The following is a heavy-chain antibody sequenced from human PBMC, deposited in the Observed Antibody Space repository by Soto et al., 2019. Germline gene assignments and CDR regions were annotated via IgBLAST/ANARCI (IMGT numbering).Heavy chain of an antibody. V-gene: IGHV1-46*02. J-gene: IGHJ6*02. CDR1: GFTFNNYF. CDR3: ARGDGRGSTGFYYYYGMDV. Sequence: QVQLVQSGAEVKKPGASVKVSCKASGFTFNNYFFHWVRQAPRQGLEWMGIISPYDGSTNYEQSLQGRVTMTSDTSTSTVYMELSSLRSEDTAVYYYARGDGRGSTGFYYYYGMDVWGHGTTVTVSS. D-gene: IGHD1-26*01. CDR2: ISPYDGST.